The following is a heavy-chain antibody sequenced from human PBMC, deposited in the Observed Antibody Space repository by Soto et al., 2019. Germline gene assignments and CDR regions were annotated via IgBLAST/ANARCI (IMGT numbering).Heavy chain of an antibody. CDR2: ISGSGDST. J-gene: IGHJ4*02. CDR1: GFTFSSYA. D-gene: IGHD1-26*01. V-gene: IGHV3-23*01. Sequence: PGGSLRLSCAASGFTFSSYAMSWVRLAPGKGLEWVSAISGSGDSTYYADSVKGRFTISRDNSKNTLYLQMNSLRAEDTAVYYCAKDSSGSYWGGFDYWGQGTLDTVSS. CDR3: AKDSSGSYWGGFDY.